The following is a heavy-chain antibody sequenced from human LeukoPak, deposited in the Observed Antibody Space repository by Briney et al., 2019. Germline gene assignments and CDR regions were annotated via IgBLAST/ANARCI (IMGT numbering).Heavy chain of an antibody. CDR1: GYTLTELS. CDR2: FDPEDGET. D-gene: IGHD3-9*01. Sequence: ASVKVSCKVSGYTLTELSMHWVRQAPGKGLEWMGGFDPEDGETIYAQKFQGRVTMTEDTSTDTAYVELSSLRSEDTAVYYCATSYQYYDIFSVRAWGQGTLVTVSS. V-gene: IGHV1-24*01. CDR3: ATSYQYYDIFSVRA. J-gene: IGHJ5*02.